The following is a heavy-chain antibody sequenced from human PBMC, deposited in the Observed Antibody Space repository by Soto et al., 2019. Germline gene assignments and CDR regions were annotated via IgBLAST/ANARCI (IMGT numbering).Heavy chain of an antibody. CDR2: IIPIFGTA. Sequence: ASVKVSCKASGGTFSSYAISWVRQAPGQGLEWMGGIIPIFGTANYAQKFQGRVTITADKSTSTVYMELSSLRSEDTTVYYCAREGSNYYGMDVWGQGTTVTVSS. CDR1: GGTFSSYA. V-gene: IGHV1-69*06. J-gene: IGHJ6*02. CDR3: AREGSNYYGMDV.